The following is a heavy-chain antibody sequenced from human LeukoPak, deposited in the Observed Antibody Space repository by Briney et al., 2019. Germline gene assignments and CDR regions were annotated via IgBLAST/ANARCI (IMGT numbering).Heavy chain of an antibody. CDR1: GYNFATYW. Sequence: GESLKISCKGSGYNFATYWIVWVRQMPGKGLEWMGVIYPGDSDTKYSPSFQGQVTISADKSISTAYLQWSSLKASDTAMYYCARTYYDYVWGSYRPLDFWGQGTLVTVSS. CDR3: ARTYYDYVWGSYRPLDF. CDR2: IYPGDSDT. V-gene: IGHV5-51*01. D-gene: IGHD3-16*02. J-gene: IGHJ4*02.